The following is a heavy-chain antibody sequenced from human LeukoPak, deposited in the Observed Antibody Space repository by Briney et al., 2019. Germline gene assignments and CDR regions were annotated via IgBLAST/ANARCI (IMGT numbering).Heavy chain of an antibody. D-gene: IGHD6-19*01. CDR3: AKDRYSSGWYVMAFDI. Sequence: GGSLRLSCAASGFTFSSYGMHWVRQAPGKGLEWVVFIRYDGSNKYYADSVKGRFTISRDNSKNTLYLQMNSLRAEDTAVYYCAKDRYSSGWYVMAFDIWGQGTMVTVSS. V-gene: IGHV3-30*02. CDR1: GFTFSSYG. J-gene: IGHJ3*02. CDR2: IRYDGSNK.